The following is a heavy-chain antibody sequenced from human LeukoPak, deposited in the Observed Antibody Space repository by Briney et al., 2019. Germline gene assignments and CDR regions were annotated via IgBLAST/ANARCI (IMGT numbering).Heavy chain of an antibody. CDR1: GFTFSSYS. D-gene: IGHD2-21*01. V-gene: IGHV3-48*01. J-gene: IGHJ4*02. Sequence: GGSLRLSCAASGFTFSSYSMNWVRQAPGKGLEWVSYISSSSSTIYYADSVKGRFTISRDNAKNSLYLQMNSLRAEDTAVYYCARDAGCCGGDCPSFDYWGQGTLVTVSS. CDR3: ARDAGCCGGDCPSFDY. CDR2: ISSSSSTI.